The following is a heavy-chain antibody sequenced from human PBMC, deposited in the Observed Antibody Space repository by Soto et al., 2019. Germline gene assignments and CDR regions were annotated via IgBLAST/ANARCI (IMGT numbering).Heavy chain of an antibody. CDR2: INPNSGGT. J-gene: IGHJ5*02. CDR1: GYTFTGYY. Sequence: ASVKVSCKSSGYTFTGYYMHWVRQAPGQGLEWMEWINPNSGGTNYAQKFQGRVTMTRDTSISTAYMELSRLRSDDTAVYYCARAADYYDSSGYYANWFDPRGQGTLVTISS. D-gene: IGHD3-22*01. CDR3: ARAADYYDSSGYYANWFDP. V-gene: IGHV1-2*02.